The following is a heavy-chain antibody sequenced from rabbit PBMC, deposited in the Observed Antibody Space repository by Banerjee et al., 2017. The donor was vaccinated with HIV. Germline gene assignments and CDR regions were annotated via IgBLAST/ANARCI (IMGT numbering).Heavy chain of an antibody. CDR2: INTSSGNT. CDR1: GFDFSSNA. V-gene: IGHV1S40*01. D-gene: IGHD4-1*01. J-gene: IGHJ4*01. Sequence: QSLEESGGDLVKPGASLTLTCKASGFDFSSNAMHWVRQAPGKGLEWIACINTSSGNTVYASWAKGRFTISKTSSTTVTLQMTSLTAADTATYLCARDLAGVIGWNFNLWGPGTLVTVS. CDR3: ARDLAGVIGWNFNL.